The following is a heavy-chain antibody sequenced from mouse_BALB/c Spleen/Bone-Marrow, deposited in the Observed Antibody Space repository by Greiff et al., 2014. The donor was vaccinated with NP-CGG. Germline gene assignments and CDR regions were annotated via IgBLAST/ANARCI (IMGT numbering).Heavy chain of an antibody. V-gene: IGHV5-4*02. CDR2: ISDGGSYT. Sequence: EVKLVESGGGLVKPGGSLKLSCAASGFTFSDYYMYWVRQTPEKRLEWVATISDGGSYTYYPDSVKGRFTISRDNAKNNLYLQMSSLKSEDTAMDYCARDLITTATSFAYWGQGTLVTVSA. CDR3: ARDLITTATSFAY. J-gene: IGHJ3*01. CDR1: GFTFSDYY. D-gene: IGHD1-2*01.